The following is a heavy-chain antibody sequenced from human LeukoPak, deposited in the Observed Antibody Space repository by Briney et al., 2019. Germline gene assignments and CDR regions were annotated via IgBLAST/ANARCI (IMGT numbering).Heavy chain of an antibody. Sequence: PSETLSLTCTASGGSISSYYWSWIRQPPGKGLEWIGYIYYSGSTNYNPSLKSRVTISVDTSKNQFSLRLSSVTAADTAVYYCTRITQGTVDYWGQGILVTVSS. CDR2: IYYSGST. CDR1: GGSISSYY. D-gene: IGHD3-10*01. CDR3: TRITQGTVDY. J-gene: IGHJ4*02. V-gene: IGHV4-59*01.